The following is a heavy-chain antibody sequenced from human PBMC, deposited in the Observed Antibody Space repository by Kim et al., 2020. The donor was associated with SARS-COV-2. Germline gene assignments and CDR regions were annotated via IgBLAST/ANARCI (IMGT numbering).Heavy chain of an antibody. V-gene: IGHV4-39*01. CDR3: ARQPYYSRSGSYYLFDY. D-gene: IGHD3-10*01. J-gene: IGHJ4*02. CDR1: GGSISSSSYY. Sequence: SETLSLTCTVSGGSISSSSYYWGWIRQPPGKGLEWIGTIYYSGSTYYNPSLKSRVSISVDTSKNQFSLRLSSVTAADTAMYYCARQPYYSRSGSYYLFDYWGQETLVTVSS. CDR2: IYYSGST.